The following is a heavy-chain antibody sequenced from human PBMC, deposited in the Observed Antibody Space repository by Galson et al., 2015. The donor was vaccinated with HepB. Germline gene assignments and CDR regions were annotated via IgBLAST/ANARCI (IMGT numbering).Heavy chain of an antibody. CDR2: INPNSGGT. CDR1: GYTFTGYY. CDR3: ARERGPVAGTFYYYMDV. J-gene: IGHJ6*03. D-gene: IGHD6-19*01. Sequence: SVKVSCKASGYTFTGYYMHWVRQAPGQGLEWMGWINPNSGGTNYAQKFQGWVTMTRDTSISTAYMELSRLRSDDTAVYYCARERGPVAGTFYYYMDVWGKGTTVTVSS. V-gene: IGHV1-2*04.